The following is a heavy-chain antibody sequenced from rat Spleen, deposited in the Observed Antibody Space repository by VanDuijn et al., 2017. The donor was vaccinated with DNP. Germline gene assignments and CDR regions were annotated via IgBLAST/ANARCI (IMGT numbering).Heavy chain of an antibody. CDR3: AGRPPPARGPFDY. Sequence: EVQLVESGGGLVQPGGSLKLSCAASGFTFSDYNMAWVRQAPKKGLDWVADITYDGGRTYYRDSVKGRFTISRDDAKNTLYLQRDSLRSEDTATYYCAGRPPPARGPFDYWGQGVTVTVSS. V-gene: IGHV5S10*01. CDR1: GFTFSDYN. CDR2: ITYDGGRT. J-gene: IGHJ2*01. D-gene: IGHD1-4*01.